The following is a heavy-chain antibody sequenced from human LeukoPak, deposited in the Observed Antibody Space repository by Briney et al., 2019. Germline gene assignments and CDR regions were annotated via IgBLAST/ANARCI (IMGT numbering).Heavy chain of an antibody. J-gene: IGHJ6*04. V-gene: IGHV4-59*12. CDR1: SGSISSYY. CDR2: IYYSGST. Sequence: PSETLSLTCTVSSGSISSYYWSWIRQPPGKGLEWIGYIYYSGSTYYNPSLKSRVTISVDTSKNQFSLKLSSVTAADTAVYYCARDRGYCSSTSCYSLGYYYYGMDVWGKGTTVTVSS. CDR3: ARDRGYCSSTSCYSLGYYYYGMDV. D-gene: IGHD2-2*02.